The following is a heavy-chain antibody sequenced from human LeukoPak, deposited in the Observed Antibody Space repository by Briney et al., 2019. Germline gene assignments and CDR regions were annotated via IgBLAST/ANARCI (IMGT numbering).Heavy chain of an antibody. CDR2: FDPEDGET. Sequence: ASVKVSCKVSGYTLTELSMHWVRQAPGKGLEWMGGFDPEDGETIYAQKLQGRVTMTTDTSTSTAYMELRSLRSDDTAVYYCARGSDVSYYYYMDVWGKGTTVTISS. CDR1: GYTLTELS. J-gene: IGHJ6*03. V-gene: IGHV1-24*01. D-gene: IGHD5/OR15-5a*01. CDR3: ARGSDVSYYYYMDV.